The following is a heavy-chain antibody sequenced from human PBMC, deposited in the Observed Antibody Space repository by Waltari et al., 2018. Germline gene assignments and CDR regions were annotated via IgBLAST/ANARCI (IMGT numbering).Heavy chain of an antibody. CDR3: ARRPYYDSSGYLDTLYYFDY. CDR2: INHSGST. Sequence: QVQLQQWGAGLLKPSETLSLTCAVYGGSFSGYYWSWIRQPPGKGLEWIGEINHSGSTNSNPSLKSRFTISVDTAKNQFSLKLGSVTAADTAVYYWARRPYYDSSGYLDTLYYFDYWGQGTLVTVSS. J-gene: IGHJ4*02. CDR1: GGSFSGYY. V-gene: IGHV4-34*01. D-gene: IGHD3-22*01.